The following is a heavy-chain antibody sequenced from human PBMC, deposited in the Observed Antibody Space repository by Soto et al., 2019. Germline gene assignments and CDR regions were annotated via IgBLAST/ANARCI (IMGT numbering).Heavy chain of an antibody. V-gene: IGHV4-39*01. J-gene: IGHJ6*04. CDR1: GVSISSGPYS. D-gene: IGHD2-2*01. Sequence: SETLSLTCSVSGVSISSGPYSWGWIRQPPGKGREGIGTFHYSGGTYDSASLESRGTISVDTAKNQFSLMLSSGTADDTAVFYCASLAGYCSGTSCYGYYGMDVWGKGTKVPVS. CDR3: ASLAGYCSGTSCYGYYGMDV. CDR2: FHYSGGT.